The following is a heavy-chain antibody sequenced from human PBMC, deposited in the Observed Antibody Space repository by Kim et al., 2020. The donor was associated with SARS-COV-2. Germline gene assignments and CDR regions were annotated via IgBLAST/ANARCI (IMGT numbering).Heavy chain of an antibody. V-gene: IGHV1-18*01. J-gene: IGHJ4*02. CDR3: ARQDAAADPFDY. D-gene: IGHD6-13*01. CDR1: GYTFTSYG. CDR2: ISAYNGNT. Sequence: ASVKVSCKASGYTFTSYGFSWVRQAPGKGLEGMGWISAYNGNTNYAQKLQGRVTMTTDTSTSTAYMELRSLRSDDTAVYYCARQDAAADPFDYWGQGTLVTVSS.